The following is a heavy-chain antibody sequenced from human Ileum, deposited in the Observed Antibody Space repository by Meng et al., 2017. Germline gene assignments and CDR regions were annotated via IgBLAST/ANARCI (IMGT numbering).Heavy chain of an antibody. Sequence: SGPGPVKPSPTLSLTCTVSGGSISSGGFYWSCNRQHPGKGLEWIGYIYSSGSTYYNPSLKSLVSISVDTSKNQFSLKLSSVTAADTAVYYCARGPGRGSGSGSFDYWGQGTLVTVSS. CDR2: IYSSGST. V-gene: IGHV4-31*01. CDR3: ARGPGRGSGSGSFDY. CDR1: GGSISSGGFY. D-gene: IGHD3-10*01. J-gene: IGHJ4*02.